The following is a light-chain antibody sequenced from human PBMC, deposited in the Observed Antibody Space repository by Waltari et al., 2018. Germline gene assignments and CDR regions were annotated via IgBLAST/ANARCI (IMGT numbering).Light chain of an antibody. CDR2: EVH. CDR3: CSHGTSEV. J-gene: IGLJ3*02. Sequence: SALTQPPSASGSPGQSVTISCTGIGSDYVSRYQQHPDKAPKLIIYEVHQRPSGVPDLFSRSKSGNTASLTVSGLQAEDEADYYCCSHGTSEVFGGGTKLTVL. CDR1: GSDY. V-gene: IGLV2-8*01.